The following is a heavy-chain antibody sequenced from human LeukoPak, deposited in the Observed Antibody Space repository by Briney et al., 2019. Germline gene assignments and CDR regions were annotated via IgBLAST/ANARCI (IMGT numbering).Heavy chain of an antibody. Sequence: TSETLSLTCTVSGGSISSYYWSWIRQPPGKGLEWIGYIYYSGSTNYNPSLKSRVTISVDTSKNQFSLKLSSVTAADTAVYYCARHGYSSGSLAWFDPWGQGTQVTVSS. CDR3: ARHGYSSGSLAWFDP. CDR2: IYYSGST. D-gene: IGHD6-19*01. V-gene: IGHV4-59*01. CDR1: GGSISSYY. J-gene: IGHJ5*02.